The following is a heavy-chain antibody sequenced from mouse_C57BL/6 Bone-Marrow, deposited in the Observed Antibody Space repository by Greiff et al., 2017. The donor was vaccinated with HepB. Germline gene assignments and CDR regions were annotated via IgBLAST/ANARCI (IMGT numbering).Heavy chain of an antibody. CDR1: GFTFSDYG. D-gene: IGHD1-1*01. V-gene: IGHV5-17*01. CDR3: AKLRGDYAMDY. J-gene: IGHJ4*01. Sequence: EVMLVESGGGLVKPGASLKLSCAASGFTFSDYGMHWVRQAPEKGLEWIANISSGSSTIYYADTVKGRFTISRDNAKNTLFLQMTSLRSEDTAMYYCAKLRGDYAMDYWGQGTSVTVSS. CDR2: ISSGSSTI.